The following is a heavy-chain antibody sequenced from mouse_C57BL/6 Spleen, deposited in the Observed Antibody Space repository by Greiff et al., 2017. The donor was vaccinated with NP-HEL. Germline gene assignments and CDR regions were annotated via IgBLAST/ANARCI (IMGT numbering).Heavy chain of an antibody. V-gene: IGHV1-50*01. CDR2: IDPSDSYT. J-gene: IGHJ4*01. CDR1: GYTFTSYW. D-gene: IGHD2-2*01. CDR3: ARMGLRRDYYAMDY. Sequence: QVQLQQPGAELVKPGASVKLSCKASGYTFTSYWMQWVKQRPGQGLEWIGEIDPSDSYTNYNQKFKGKATLTVDTSSSTAYMQLSSLTSEDSAVYYCARMGLRRDYYAMDYWGQGTSVTVSS.